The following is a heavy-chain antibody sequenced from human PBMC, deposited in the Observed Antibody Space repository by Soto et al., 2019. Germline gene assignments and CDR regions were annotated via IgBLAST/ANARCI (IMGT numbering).Heavy chain of an antibody. CDR2: IYNGNT. CDR1: GYTFSTYS. D-gene: IGHD6-25*01. CDR3: ARTLSGRLATY. V-gene: IGHV1-18*01. J-gene: IGHJ1*01. Sequence: QVQLVQSGAEVKKPGASVKVSCKASGYTFSTYSISWVRQAPGQGLEWMGWIYNGNTSYAQKVQDRVTMTTDRFTNTAYMELNSLTSADPAVYNGARTLSGRLATYRGHGTLVTVSS.